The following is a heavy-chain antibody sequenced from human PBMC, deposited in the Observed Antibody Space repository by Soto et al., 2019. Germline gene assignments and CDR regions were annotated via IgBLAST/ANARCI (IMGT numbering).Heavy chain of an antibody. CDR3: ARGVGFGYCSSTSCYGRFDP. Sequence: QVQLQQWGAGLLKPSETLSLTCAVYGGSFSGYYWSWIRQPPGKGLEWIGEINHSGSTNYNPSLKPRDTISVDTSKNQFSLKVSSVTAADTAVYYCARGVGFGYCSSTSCYGRFDPWGQGTLVTVSS. CDR1: GGSFSGYY. V-gene: IGHV4-34*01. CDR2: INHSGST. J-gene: IGHJ5*02. D-gene: IGHD2-2*03.